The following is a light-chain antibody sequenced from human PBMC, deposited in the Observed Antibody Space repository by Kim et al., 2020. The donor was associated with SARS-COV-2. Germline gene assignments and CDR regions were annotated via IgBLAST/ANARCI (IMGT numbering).Light chain of an antibody. J-gene: IGKJ2*03. CDR2: GVS. CDR3: QQYSYWPRS. V-gene: IGKV3-15*01. Sequence: EIVMTQFPATLSVSPGERAIVSCRASESVSDNLVWYHQKPGQSPSLLIYGVSTRAAGVPARFSGSGSGTEFTLSISSLQFEDFGVYYCQQYSYWPRSFGQGTKLEI. CDR1: ESVSDN.